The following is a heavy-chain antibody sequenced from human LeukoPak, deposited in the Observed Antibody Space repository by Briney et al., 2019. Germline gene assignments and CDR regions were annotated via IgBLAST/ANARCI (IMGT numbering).Heavy chain of an antibody. CDR2: LNQDGGEK. D-gene: IGHD4-17*01. Sequence: GGSLRLSCGASGFTFSTSWMIWVRQAPGKGLEWVANLNQDGGEKYYVDSVKGRFTISRDNGRNSLYLQMDSLRVEDTAVYYCVRGLYGYWGQGTLVTVSS. V-gene: IGHV3-7*03. J-gene: IGHJ4*02. CDR3: VRGLYGY. CDR1: GFTFSTSW.